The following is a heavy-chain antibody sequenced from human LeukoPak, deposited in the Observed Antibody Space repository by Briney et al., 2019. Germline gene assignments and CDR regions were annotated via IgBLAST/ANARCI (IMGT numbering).Heavy chain of an antibody. CDR2: ISYDGSNK. J-gene: IGHJ4*02. V-gene: IGHV3-30*04. CDR3: ASPIGAGIAVAGLDY. CDR1: GFTFSSYA. D-gene: IGHD6-19*01. Sequence: GRSLRLSCAASGFTFSSYAMHWVRQAPGKGLEWVAVISYDGSNKYYADSVKGRFTISRDNSKNTLYLQMNNLRAEDTAVYYCASPIGAGIAVAGLDYWGQGTLVTVSS.